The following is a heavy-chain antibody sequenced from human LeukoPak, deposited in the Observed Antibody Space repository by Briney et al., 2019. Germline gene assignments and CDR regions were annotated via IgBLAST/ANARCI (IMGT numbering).Heavy chain of an antibody. D-gene: IGHD6-13*01. CDR1: GYTFTSYG. CDR2: ISAYNGNT. Sequence: ASVKVSCKASGYTFTSYGISWVRQAPGQGLEWMGWISAYNGNTNYAQKLQGRVTMTTDTSTSTAYMELRSLRSDDTAVYYCARDGYPIAAVRSVWFDPWGQGTLVTVSS. CDR3: ARDGYPIAAVRSVWFDP. V-gene: IGHV1-18*01. J-gene: IGHJ5*02.